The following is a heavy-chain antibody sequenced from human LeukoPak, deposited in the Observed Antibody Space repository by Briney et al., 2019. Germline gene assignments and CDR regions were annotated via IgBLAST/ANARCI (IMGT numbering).Heavy chain of an antibody. Sequence: GGSLRLSCVASGFTFSSYSMNWVRQAPGKGLEWVSSISSSSSYIYYADSVKGRFTISRDNAKNSLYLQMNSLRAEDTAVYYCARDARGYSYGLDYWGQGTLVTVSS. J-gene: IGHJ4*02. CDR2: ISSSSSYI. CDR3: ARDARGYSYGLDY. V-gene: IGHV3-21*01. D-gene: IGHD5-18*01. CDR1: GFTFSSYS.